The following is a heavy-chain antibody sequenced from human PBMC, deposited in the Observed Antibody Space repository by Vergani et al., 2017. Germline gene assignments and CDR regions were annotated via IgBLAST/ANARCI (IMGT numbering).Heavy chain of an antibody. V-gene: IGHV3-66*01. CDR1: GFTVSSNY. Sequence: EVQLVESGGGLVQPGGSLRLSCAASGFTVSSNYMSWVRQAPGKGLEWVSVIYSGGSTYYADSVKGRLTISRDNSKNTLYLQMNSLRAEDTAVYYCARDFSSSAPPYYYYMDVWGKGTTVTVSS. D-gene: IGHD6-6*01. CDR3: ARDFSSSAPPYYYYMDV. J-gene: IGHJ6*03. CDR2: IYSGGST.